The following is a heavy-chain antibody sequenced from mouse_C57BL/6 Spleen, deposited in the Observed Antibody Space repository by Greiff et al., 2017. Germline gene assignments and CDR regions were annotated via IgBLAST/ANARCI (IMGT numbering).Heavy chain of an antibody. Sequence: QVQLQQPGAELVMPGASVKLSCKASGYTFTSYWMHWVKQRPGQGLEWIGEIDPSDSYTNYNQKFKGKSTLTVDKSSSTAYMQLSSLTSEDSAVYYCARGEVYYDGSPWFAYWGQGTLVTVSA. V-gene: IGHV1-69*01. D-gene: IGHD1-1*01. J-gene: IGHJ3*01. CDR1: GYTFTSYW. CDR3: ARGEVYYDGSPWFAY. CDR2: IDPSDSYT.